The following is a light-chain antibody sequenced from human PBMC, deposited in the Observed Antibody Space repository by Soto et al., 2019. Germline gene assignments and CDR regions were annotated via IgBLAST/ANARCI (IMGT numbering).Light chain of an antibody. Sequence: DIQLTQSPSFLSASVGDRVTITCRASQDISNFLAWYQQKPGRAPKLLMYDASTLQSGVPSRFSGSGSATEFTLTISSLQPEDFATYYCQQLYSFPLTFGGGTKVDIK. J-gene: IGKJ4*01. CDR1: QDISNF. V-gene: IGKV1-9*01. CDR2: DAS. CDR3: QQLYSFPLT.